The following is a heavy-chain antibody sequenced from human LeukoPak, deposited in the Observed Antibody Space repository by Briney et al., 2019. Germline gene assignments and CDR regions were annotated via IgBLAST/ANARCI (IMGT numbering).Heavy chain of an antibody. CDR3: AKDRIQLWANYYYYGMDV. Sequence: GSLSLSCAASGFPFSSYGMHWVRQAPGKGLEWVAVISYDGSNKYYADSVKGRFTISRDNSKNTLYLQMNSLRAEDTAVYYCAKDRIQLWANYYYYGMDVWGQGTTVTVSS. CDR2: ISYDGSNK. CDR1: GFPFSSYG. D-gene: IGHD5-18*01. V-gene: IGHV3-30*18. J-gene: IGHJ6*02.